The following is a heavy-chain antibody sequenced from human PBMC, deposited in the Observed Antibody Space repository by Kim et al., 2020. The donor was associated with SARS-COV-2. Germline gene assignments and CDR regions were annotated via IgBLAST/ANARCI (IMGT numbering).Heavy chain of an antibody. D-gene: IGHD3-22*01. J-gene: IGHJ4*02. Sequence: NYDQKCQGSVTITADESTSTAYMELGSLRSEDTAVYYCARGYDSSGYYNYWGQGTLVTVSS. CDR3: ARGYDSSGYYNY. V-gene: IGHV1-69*01.